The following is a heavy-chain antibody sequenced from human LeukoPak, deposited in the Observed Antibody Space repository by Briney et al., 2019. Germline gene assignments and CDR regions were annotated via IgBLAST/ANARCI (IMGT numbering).Heavy chain of an antibody. CDR2: IYYSGNT. V-gene: IGHV4-4*07. CDR3: ARIMQTPWGMDV. J-gene: IGHJ6*02. D-gene: IGHD2-15*01. CDR1: GASISTYY. Sequence: SETLSLTCTVSGASISTYYWGWIRQPAGKGLEWIGRIYYSGNTNYNPSLKSRVTMSKDTSKNQFSLKLSSVTAADTAVYYCARIMQTPWGMDVWGQGTTVTVSS.